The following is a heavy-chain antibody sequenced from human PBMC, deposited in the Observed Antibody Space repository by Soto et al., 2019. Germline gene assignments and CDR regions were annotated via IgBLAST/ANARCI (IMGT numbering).Heavy chain of an antibody. Sequence: LRLSCAASGFTFSSYAMSWVRLAPGKGLEWVSAISGSGGSTYYADSVKGRFTISRDNSKNTLYLQMNSLRAEDTAVYYCAKVYYYDSSGPVPNDAFDIWGQGTMVTVSS. V-gene: IGHV3-23*01. CDR3: AKVYYYDSSGPVPNDAFDI. D-gene: IGHD3-22*01. CDR1: GFTFSSYA. J-gene: IGHJ3*02. CDR2: ISGSGGST.